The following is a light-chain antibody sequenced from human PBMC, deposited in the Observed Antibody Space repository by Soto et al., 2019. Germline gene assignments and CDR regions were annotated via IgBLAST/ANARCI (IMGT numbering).Light chain of an antibody. CDR1: QGISHF. CDR3: QKYNTVPRT. Sequence: DLQMTQSPSSLSASVGDRVTITCRASQGISHFLAWYQQKPGKVPKLLIYAASILRSGVPPRFSGSGSGTDFTLTISNLQPEDVATYYCQKYNTVPRTFGQGTKVEI. J-gene: IGKJ1*01. V-gene: IGKV1-27*01. CDR2: AAS.